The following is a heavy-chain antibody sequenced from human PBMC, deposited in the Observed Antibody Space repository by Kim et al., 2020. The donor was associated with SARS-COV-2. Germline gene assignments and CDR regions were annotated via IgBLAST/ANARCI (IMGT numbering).Heavy chain of an antibody. CDR1: GITFSSSP. Sequence: GGSLRLSCAASGITFSSSPMHLVRQAPGKGLEWVAMISDSGSNAYYADSVKGRFTISRDNSKSTVFLQMNSLTDGDTAVYYCAKERGDGSCSGTACYGIDYWGRGTLVTVSS. CDR3: AKERGDGSCSGTACYGIDY. D-gene: IGHD2-15*01. J-gene: IGHJ4*02. V-gene: IGHV3-30-3*02. CDR2: ISDSGSNA.